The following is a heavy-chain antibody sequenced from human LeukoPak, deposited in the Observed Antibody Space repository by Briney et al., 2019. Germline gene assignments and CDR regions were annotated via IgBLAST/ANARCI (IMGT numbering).Heavy chain of an antibody. Sequence: GGSLRLSCAASGFTVSSNYMSWVRQAPGKGLEWVSVIYSGGSTYYADSVKGRFTISRDNSKNTLYLQMNSLRAEDTAVYYCAREWWGYDVLTGDNWFDPWGQGTQVTVSS. CDR1: GFTVSSNY. V-gene: IGHV3-53*01. CDR2: IYSGGST. D-gene: IGHD3-9*01. CDR3: AREWWGYDVLTGDNWFDP. J-gene: IGHJ5*02.